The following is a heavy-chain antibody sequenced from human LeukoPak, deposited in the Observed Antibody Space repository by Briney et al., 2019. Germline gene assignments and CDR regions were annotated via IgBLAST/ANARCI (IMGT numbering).Heavy chain of an antibody. D-gene: IGHD2-2*01. Sequence: GRSLRLSCAASGFTFDDYAMHWVRQAPGKGLEWVSGISWNSGSIGYADSVKGRFTISRDNAKNSLYLQMNSLRAEDTALYYCAKGHCSSTSCHVRNWGQGTLVTVSS. CDR1: GFTFDDYA. CDR2: ISWNSGSI. CDR3: AKGHCSSTSCHVRN. V-gene: IGHV3-9*01. J-gene: IGHJ4*02.